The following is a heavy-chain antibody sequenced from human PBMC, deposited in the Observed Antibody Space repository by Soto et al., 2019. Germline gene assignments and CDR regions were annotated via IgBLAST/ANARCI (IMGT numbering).Heavy chain of an antibody. CDR1: GYIFSSFG. V-gene: IGHV1-18*01. Sequence: QVHLLQSGAEMKKPGASVRVSCRASGYIFSSFGISWVRQAPGQGLEWVGWISGYNGATNYAQILQGRVTLTTDTSTQTAYMELRSLRSDDTAVYYCARRTRYNAGGDYHYTLDVWGQGTSVTVSS. CDR3: ARRTRYNAGGDYHYTLDV. CDR2: ISGYNGAT. D-gene: IGHD3-22*01. J-gene: IGHJ6*02.